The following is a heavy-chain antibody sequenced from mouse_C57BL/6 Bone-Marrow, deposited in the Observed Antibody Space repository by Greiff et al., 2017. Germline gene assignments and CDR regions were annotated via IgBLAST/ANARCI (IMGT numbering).Heavy chain of an antibody. V-gene: IGHV10-3*01. CDR1: GFTFNTYA. Sequence: EVKVVESGGGLVQPKGSLKLSCAASGFTFNTYAMHWVRQAPGKGLEWVARIRSKSSNYATYYADSVKDRFTISRDDSQSMLYLQMNNLKTEDTAMYYCVREGAYYSTHYFDYWGQGTTLTVSS. D-gene: IGHD2-5*01. CDR2: IRSKSSNYAT. J-gene: IGHJ2*01. CDR3: VREGAYYSTHYFDY.